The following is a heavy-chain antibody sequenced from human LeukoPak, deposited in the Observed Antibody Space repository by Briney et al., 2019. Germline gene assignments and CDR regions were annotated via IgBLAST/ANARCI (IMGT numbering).Heavy chain of an antibody. J-gene: IGHJ4*02. D-gene: IGHD4-17*01. CDR1: GFTFSSYA. V-gene: IGHV3-23*01. CDR3: AKGFYGDYVPLVY. CDR2: ISGSGGST. Sequence: GGSLRLSCAASGFTFSSYAMSSVRQAPGKGLEWVSAISGSGGSTYYADSVKGRFTISRDNSKNTLYLQMNSLRAEDTAVYYCAKGFYGDYVPLVYWGQGTLVTVSS.